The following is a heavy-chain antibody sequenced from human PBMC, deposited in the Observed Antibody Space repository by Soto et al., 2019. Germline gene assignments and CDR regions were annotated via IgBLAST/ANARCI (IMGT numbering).Heavy chain of an antibody. D-gene: IGHD5-18*01. CDR3: ARHGTAMDQRAVDY. V-gene: IGHV4-61*08. Sequence: PSETLSLTCTVSGGSISSGDYYWNWIRQHPGKGLEWIGYIYYSGSTNYNPSLKSRVTISVDTSKNQFSLKLSSVTAADTAVYYCARHGTAMDQRAVDYWGQGTLVTVSS. CDR2: IYYSGST. CDR1: GGSISSGDYY. J-gene: IGHJ4*02.